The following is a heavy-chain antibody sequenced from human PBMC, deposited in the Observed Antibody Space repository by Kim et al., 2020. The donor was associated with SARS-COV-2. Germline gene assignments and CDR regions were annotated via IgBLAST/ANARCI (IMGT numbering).Heavy chain of an antibody. Sequence: SQTLSLTCAISGDSVSSKSAAWNWIRQSPSRGLEWLGRTYYRSKWYNDYAVSVKSRISINPDTSKNQFSLQLNSVTPEDTAVYYCARDTAAVGPGSSNWFDPWGQGTLVTVSS. V-gene: IGHV6-1*01. CDR3: ARDTAAVGPGSSNWFDP. CDR1: GDSVSSKSAA. D-gene: IGHD6-13*01. J-gene: IGHJ5*02. CDR2: TYYRSKWYN.